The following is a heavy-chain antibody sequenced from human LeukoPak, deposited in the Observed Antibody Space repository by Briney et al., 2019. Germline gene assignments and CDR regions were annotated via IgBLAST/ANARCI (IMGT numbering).Heavy chain of an antibody. V-gene: IGHV1-18*01. Sequence: ASVKVSCKASGYTFTSYGISWVRQAPAQGLEWMGWISAYNGNTNYAQKLQGRVTMTTDTSTSTAYMELRSLRSDDTAVYYCARVARTPSSSWYINPDYYYYYGMDVWGQGTTVTVSS. CDR1: GYTFTSYG. CDR3: ARVARTPSSSWYINPDYYYYYGMDV. J-gene: IGHJ6*02. CDR2: ISAYNGNT. D-gene: IGHD6-13*01.